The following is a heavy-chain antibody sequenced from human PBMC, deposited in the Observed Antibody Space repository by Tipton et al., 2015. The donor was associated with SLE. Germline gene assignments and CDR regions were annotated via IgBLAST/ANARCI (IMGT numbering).Heavy chain of an antibody. CDR3: ATSTVTTNPDYYYGMDV. Sequence: SLRLSCVASGFIFTSFGMHWVRQAPGKGLEWVGLIRYDGSNKFYSDSVKGRFTISRDNSRNTLYLQMNSLRPDDTAVYYCATSTVTTNPDYYYGMDVWGQGTTVTVSS. D-gene: IGHD4-17*01. V-gene: IGHV3-30*02. CDR1: GFIFTSFG. J-gene: IGHJ6*02. CDR2: IRYDGSNK.